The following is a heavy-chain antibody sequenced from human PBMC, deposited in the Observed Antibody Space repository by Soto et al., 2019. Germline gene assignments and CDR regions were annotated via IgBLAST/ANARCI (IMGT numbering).Heavy chain of an antibody. J-gene: IGHJ5*02. CDR1: GGSFSGYY. D-gene: IGHD2-21*01. CDR3: AGGGSINRVWFDP. Sequence: SETLSLTCAVYGGSFSGYYWSWIRQPPGKGLEWIGEINHSGSTNYNPSLKSRVTISVDTSKNQFSLKLSSVTAADTAVYYCAGGGSINRVWFDPWGQGTLVTVSS. CDR2: INHSGST. V-gene: IGHV4-34*01.